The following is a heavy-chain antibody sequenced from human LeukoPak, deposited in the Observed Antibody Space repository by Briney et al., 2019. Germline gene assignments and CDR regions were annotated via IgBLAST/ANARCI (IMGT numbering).Heavy chain of an antibody. CDR1: GGSISSGGYY. D-gene: IGHD3-10*02. J-gene: IGHJ5*02. CDR2: IYYSGST. Sequence: SQTLSLTCTVSGGSISSGGYYWSWIRQHPGKGLEWIGYIYYSGSTYYNPSLKSRVTISVDTSKNQFSLKLSSVTAAHTAVYYCARVSGGWFDPWGQGTLVTVSS. V-gene: IGHV4-31*03. CDR3: ARVSGGWFDP.